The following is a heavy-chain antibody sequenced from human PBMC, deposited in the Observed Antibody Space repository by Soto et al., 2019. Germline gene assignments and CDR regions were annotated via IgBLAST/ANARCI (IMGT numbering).Heavy chain of an antibody. V-gene: IGHV4-4*02. J-gene: IGHJ6*02. D-gene: IGHD2-2*01. CDR1: GGSISSSNW. CDR3: ARSHCSSTSCYGMDV. CDR2: IYHSGST. Sequence: GTLSLTCAVSGGSISSSNWWSCVRQPPGKGLEWIGEIYHSGSTNYNPSLKSRVTISVDKSKNQFSLKLSSVTAADTAVYYCARSHCSSTSCYGMDVWGQGTTVTVSS.